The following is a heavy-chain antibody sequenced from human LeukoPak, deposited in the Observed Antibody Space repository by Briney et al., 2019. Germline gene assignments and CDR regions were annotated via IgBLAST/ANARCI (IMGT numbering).Heavy chain of an antibody. Sequence: SGGSLRLSCAASGFTFSSYGMHWVRQAPGKGLEWVAFIRYDGSNKYYADSVKGRFTISRDNSKNTLYLQMNSLRAEDTAVYYCAKDLIRGYGSGADYWGQGTLVTVSS. J-gene: IGHJ4*02. CDR1: GFTFSSYG. CDR2: IRYDGSNK. V-gene: IGHV3-30*02. D-gene: IGHD3-10*01. CDR3: AKDLIRGYGSGADY.